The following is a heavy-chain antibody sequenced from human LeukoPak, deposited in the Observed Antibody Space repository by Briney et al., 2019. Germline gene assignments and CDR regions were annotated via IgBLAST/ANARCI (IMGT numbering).Heavy chain of an antibody. V-gene: IGHV4-59*01. J-gene: IGHJ4*02. CDR3: ARGRRATMSY. D-gene: IGHD5-24*01. CDR2: IYYSGST. CDR1: GGSISSYY. Sequence: PSETLSLTCTVSGGSISSYYWSWIRQPPGKGLEWIGYIYYSGSTNFNPSPKSRVTISVDTSKNQFSLKLSSVTAADTAVYYCARGRRATMSYWGQGTLVTVSS.